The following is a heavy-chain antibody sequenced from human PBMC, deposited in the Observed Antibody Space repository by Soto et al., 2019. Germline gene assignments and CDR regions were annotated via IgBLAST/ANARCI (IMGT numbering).Heavy chain of an antibody. CDR2: ISGSGGST. V-gene: IGHV3-23*01. CDR3: AKDLGYYGSGTHLGFDY. J-gene: IGHJ4*02. CDR1: GFTFSSYA. D-gene: IGHD3-10*01. Sequence: EVQLLESGGGLVQPGGSLRLSCAASGFTFSSYAMSWVRQAPGKGLEWVSAISGSGGSTYYADSVKGRFTISRDNSKNTLYLQMNSLRAEDTAVYYCAKDLGYYGSGTHLGFDYWGQGTLVTVSS.